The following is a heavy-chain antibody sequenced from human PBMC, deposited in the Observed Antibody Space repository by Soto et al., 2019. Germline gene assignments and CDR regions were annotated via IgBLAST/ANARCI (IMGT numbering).Heavy chain of an antibody. CDR2: ISYDGSNK. J-gene: IGHJ3*02. D-gene: IGHD3-22*01. V-gene: IGHV3-30*18. CDR1: GFTFSSYG. CDR3: AKVSYYDTNGPPAFDI. Sequence: SLRLSCAASGFTFSSYGMHWVRQAPGKGLEWVAVISYDGSNKYYADSVKGRFTISRDNSRNTLYLQMNSLRAEDTAVYYCAKVSYYDTNGPPAFDIWGQGTMVTVSS.